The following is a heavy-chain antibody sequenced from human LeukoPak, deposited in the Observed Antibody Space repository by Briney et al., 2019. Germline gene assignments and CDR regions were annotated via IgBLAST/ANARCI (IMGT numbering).Heavy chain of an antibody. CDR3: ARHRRQGYNNSEVDY. D-gene: IGHD5-18*01. Sequence: GESLKISCKGSGYSFTNYWIAWVRQMPGKGLEWMGIIYPGDSDTRYSPSFQGQVTISADKSISTAYLQWSSLKASDTAMFYCARHRRQGYNNSEVDYWGQGTLVTVSS. V-gene: IGHV5-51*01. J-gene: IGHJ4*02. CDR1: GYSFTNYW. CDR2: IYPGDSDT.